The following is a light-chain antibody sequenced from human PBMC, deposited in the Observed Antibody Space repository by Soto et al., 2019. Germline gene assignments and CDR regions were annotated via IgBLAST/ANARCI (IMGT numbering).Light chain of an antibody. CDR3: QQYSSYPSLT. CDR2: DAT. J-gene: IGKJ4*01. Sequence: IQLTQSPSSLSASVGDRVAITCRTSQSINNYLNWYQQKPGKAPKVLIYDATRLQSGVPSRFSGSGSGTEFTLTISSLQPDDFATYYCQQYSSYPSLTFGGGTKVDIK. V-gene: IGKV1-16*01. CDR1: QSINNY.